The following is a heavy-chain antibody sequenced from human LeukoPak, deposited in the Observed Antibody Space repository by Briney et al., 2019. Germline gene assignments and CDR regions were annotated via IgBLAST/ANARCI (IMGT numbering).Heavy chain of an antibody. D-gene: IGHD5-24*01. CDR2: IIPIFGTA. CDR3: AREGDGYNYLGDAFDI. V-gene: IGHV1-69*05. J-gene: IGHJ3*02. CDR1: GGTFSSYA. Sequence: ASVKVSCKASGGTFSSYAISWVRQAPGQGLEWMGGIIPIFGTANYAQKFQGRVTMTTDTSTSTAYMELRSLRSDDTAVYYCAREGDGYNYLGDAFDIWGQGTMVTVSS.